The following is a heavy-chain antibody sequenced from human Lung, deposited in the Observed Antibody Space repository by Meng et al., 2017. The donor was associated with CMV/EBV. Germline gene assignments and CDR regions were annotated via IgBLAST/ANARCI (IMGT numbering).Heavy chain of an antibody. J-gene: IGHJ4*02. CDR1: GFTFSGYA. CDR2: ISGSGGST. D-gene: IGHD3-3*01. V-gene: IGHV3-23*01. CDR3: AKDSWSFGVVIDYFDY. Sequence: GGSLRLSCAASGFTFSGYAMSWVRQAPGKGLEWVSYISGSGGSTYYADSVTGRFTISRDNAKNTLYLQMNSMRAEDTAVYYCAKDSWSFGVVIDYFDYWGQGTLVTVSS.